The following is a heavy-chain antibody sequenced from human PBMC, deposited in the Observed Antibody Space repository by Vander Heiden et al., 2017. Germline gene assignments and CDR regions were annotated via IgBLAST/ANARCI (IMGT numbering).Heavy chain of an antibody. CDR1: GFTVSSYW. D-gene: IGHD6-25*01. CDR3: ARDPAAGKKAAVRYYYYGMDV. J-gene: IGHJ6*02. CDR2: IKQDGSEK. Sequence: EVQLVESGGGLVQPGGSLRLSCAASGFTVSSYWMRWVRQAPGKGLEWVANIKQDGSEKYYVDSVKGRFTISRDNAKNSLYLQMNSLRAEDTAVYYCARDPAAGKKAAVRYYYYGMDVWGQGTTVTVSS. V-gene: IGHV3-7*01.